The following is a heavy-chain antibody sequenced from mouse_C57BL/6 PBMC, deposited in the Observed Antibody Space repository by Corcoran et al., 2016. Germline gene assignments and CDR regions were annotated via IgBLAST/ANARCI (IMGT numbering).Heavy chain of an antibody. Sequence: EVQLQQSGPELVKPGASVKIPCKASGYTFTDYNMDWVKQSHGKSLEWIGDINPNNGGTIYNQKFKGKATLTVDKSSSTAYMELRSLTSEDTAVYYCARSYYGSSYWYFGVWGTGTTVTVSS. D-gene: IGHD1-1*01. CDR3: ARSYYGSSYWYFGV. J-gene: IGHJ1*03. CDR1: GYTFTDYN. V-gene: IGHV1-18*01. CDR2: INPNNGGT.